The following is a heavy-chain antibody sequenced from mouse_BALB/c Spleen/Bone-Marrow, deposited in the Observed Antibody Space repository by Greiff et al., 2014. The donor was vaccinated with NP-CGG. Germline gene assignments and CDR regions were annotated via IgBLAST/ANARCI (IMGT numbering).Heavy chain of an antibody. CDR3: ARGRAYGNDVWFAY. CDR2: IYPYNGGT. V-gene: IGHV1S29*02. Sequence: VQLKESGPELVKPGASVKISCKASGYTFTDYNMHWVKQSHGKSLDWIGYIYPYNGGTGYNQKFKSKATLTVDNSSSTAYMELRSLTAEDSAVYYCARGRAYGNDVWFAYWGQGTLVTVSA. CDR1: GYTFTDYN. J-gene: IGHJ3*01. D-gene: IGHD2-2*01.